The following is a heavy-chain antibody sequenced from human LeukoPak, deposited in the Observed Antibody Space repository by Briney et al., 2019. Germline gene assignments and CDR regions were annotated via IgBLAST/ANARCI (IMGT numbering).Heavy chain of an antibody. CDR3: ARAYDDDCYYYMDV. Sequence: SETLSLTCTVSGGSISSHFWSWIRQPPGKGLEWIGQIYHSGTTNYNPSLKSRVTISVDTSKNQFSLKLTSVTAADTAVYYCARAYDDDCYYYMDVWGKGTTVTVSS. V-gene: IGHV4-59*11. D-gene: IGHD3-3*01. J-gene: IGHJ6*03. CDR2: IYHSGTT. CDR1: GGSISSHF.